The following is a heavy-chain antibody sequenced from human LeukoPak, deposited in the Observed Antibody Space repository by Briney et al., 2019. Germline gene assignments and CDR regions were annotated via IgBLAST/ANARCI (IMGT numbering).Heavy chain of an antibody. CDR3: ARGYPYYDILTGYYTRYYFDY. CDR2: INHSGST. V-gene: IGHV4-34*01. CDR1: GGSFSGYY. J-gene: IGHJ4*02. D-gene: IGHD3-9*01. Sequence: SETLSLTCAVYGGSFSGYYWSWIRQPPGKGLEWIGEINHSGSTNYNPSLKSRVTISVDTSKNQFSLKLSSVPAADTAVYYCARGYPYYDILTGYYTRYYFDYWGQGTLVTVSS.